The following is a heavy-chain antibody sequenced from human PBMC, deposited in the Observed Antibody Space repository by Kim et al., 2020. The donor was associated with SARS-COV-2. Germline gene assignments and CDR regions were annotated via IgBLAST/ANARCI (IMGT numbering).Heavy chain of an antibody. Sequence: GGSLRLSCSASGFTFSTYAMHWVRQAPGKGLEYVSSISYDGGSTYYANSVKGRFTISRDNSKNTLYLQMGSLRAEDVAVYYCARDRSPYYDSSGYYYPLEYWGQGTQGTVSS. CDR1: GFTFSTYA. V-gene: IGHV3-64*01. CDR3: ARDRSPYYDSSGYYYPLEY. CDR2: ISYDGGST. J-gene: IGHJ4*02. D-gene: IGHD3-22*01.